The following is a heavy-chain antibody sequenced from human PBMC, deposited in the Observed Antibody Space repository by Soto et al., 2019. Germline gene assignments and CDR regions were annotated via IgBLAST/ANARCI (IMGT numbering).Heavy chain of an antibody. V-gene: IGHV3-21*01. CDR2: ISSSSSYI. CDR3: ARELVSAAHV. D-gene: IGHD3-22*01. Sequence: EVQLVESGGGLVKPGGSLRLSCAASGFTFSSYSMNWVRQAPGKGLEWVSSISSSSSYIYYADSVKGRFTISRDNAKNPLYRQMNSLRAEDTAVYYCARELVSAAHVWGQGTTVTVSS. CDR1: GFTFSSYS. J-gene: IGHJ6*02.